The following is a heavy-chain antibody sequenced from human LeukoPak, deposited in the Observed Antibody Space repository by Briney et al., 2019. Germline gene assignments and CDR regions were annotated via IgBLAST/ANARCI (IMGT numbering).Heavy chain of an antibody. CDR1: GFIFSDYH. Sequence: GGSLRLSCAASGFIFSDYHINWVRQAPGRGLEWISYISTTGTTMHYADSVKGRFAISRDNAKSSLYLQMNSLRDEDTAVYYCARVVTDFWSGYYTGYYYGMDVWGQGTTVTVSS. J-gene: IGHJ6*02. D-gene: IGHD3-3*01. V-gene: IGHV3-48*02. CDR3: ARVVTDFWSGYYTGYYYGMDV. CDR2: ISTTGTTM.